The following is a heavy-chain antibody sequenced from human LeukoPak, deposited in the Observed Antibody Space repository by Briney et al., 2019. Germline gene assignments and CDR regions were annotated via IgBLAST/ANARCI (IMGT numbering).Heavy chain of an antibody. D-gene: IGHD3-22*01. Sequence: ASVKVSCKVSGYTLTELSMHWVRQAPGKGLEWMGGFDPEDGETIYAQKFQGRVTMTEDTSTDTAYMELSSLRSEDTAVYYCATRGGSTMIVEDAFDIWGQGTMVTVSS. CDR1: GYTLTELS. V-gene: IGHV1-24*01. CDR3: ATRGGSTMIVEDAFDI. J-gene: IGHJ3*02. CDR2: FDPEDGET.